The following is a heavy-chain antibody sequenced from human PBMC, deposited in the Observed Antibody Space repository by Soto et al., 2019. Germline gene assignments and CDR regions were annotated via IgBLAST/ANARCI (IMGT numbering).Heavy chain of an antibody. CDR2: FDPEDGET. J-gene: IGHJ4*02. CDR1: GHTLTELS. Sequence: QVQLLQSGAEVKKPGASVKVSCKVSGHTLTELSMHWVRQAPGRGLEWMGGFDPEDGETIFAQKFQGRVTMTEDTSTDSTYMELTSLRSEDTAVYYCAAGGTRWLHSLFDDWGQGTLVTISS. D-gene: IGHD1-1*01. CDR3: AAGGTRWLHSLFDD. V-gene: IGHV1-24*01.